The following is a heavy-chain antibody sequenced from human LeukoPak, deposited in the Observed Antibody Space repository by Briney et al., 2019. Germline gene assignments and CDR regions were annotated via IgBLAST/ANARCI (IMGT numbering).Heavy chain of an antibody. J-gene: IGHJ4*02. Sequence: SGGSLRLSCAASGFTFSSYAMSWVRQAPGKGLEWVSAISGSGGSAYYADSVKGRFTISRDNSKNTLYLQMNSLRAEGTAVYYCAKDQSRRGFFDYWGQGTLVTVSS. D-gene: IGHD5-24*01. CDR2: ISGSGGSA. CDR1: GFTFSSYA. V-gene: IGHV3-23*01. CDR3: AKDQSRRGFFDY.